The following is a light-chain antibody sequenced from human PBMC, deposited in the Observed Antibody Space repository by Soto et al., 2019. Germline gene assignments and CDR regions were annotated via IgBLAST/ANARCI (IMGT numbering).Light chain of an antibody. CDR1: QPISIY. V-gene: IGKV1-39*01. J-gene: IGKJ5*01. CDR3: QQNHTIPYT. CDR2: ASS. Sequence: DIQMTQSPSSLSASVGDRVTISCRASQPISIYINWYQQKPGKAPKLLIYASSNLQGGVPSRFSDSGSGTHFTLTISSLPPEDSATYSCQQNHTIPYTFGQGTPLEIK.